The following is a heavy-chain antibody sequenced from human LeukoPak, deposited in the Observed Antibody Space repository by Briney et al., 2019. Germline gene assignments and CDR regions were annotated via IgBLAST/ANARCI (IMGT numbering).Heavy chain of an antibody. CDR1: GGTFSSYA. D-gene: IGHD3-3*01. Sequence: GSSVKVSCKASGGTFSSYAISWVRQAPGQGLEWMGGIIPIFGTANYAQKFQGRVTITTDESTSTAYMELSSLRSEDTAVYYCAMENGVWSGYYGATYYYYMDVWGKGTTVTVSS. V-gene: IGHV1-69*05. J-gene: IGHJ6*03. CDR3: AMENGVWSGYYGATYYYYMDV. CDR2: IIPIFGTA.